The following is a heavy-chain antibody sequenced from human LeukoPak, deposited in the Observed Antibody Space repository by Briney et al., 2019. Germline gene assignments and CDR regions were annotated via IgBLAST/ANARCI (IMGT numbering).Heavy chain of an antibody. CDR1: GGSISSGDYY. J-gene: IGHJ4*02. V-gene: IGHV4-30-4*01. CDR2: IYYSGST. D-gene: IGHD7-27*01. CDR3: ARLHQLGIGGGQLGYFDY. Sequence: KASETLSLTCTVSGGSISSGDYYWSWIRQPPGKGLEWIGYIYYSGSTYYNPSLKSRVTISVDTSKNQFSLKLSSVTAADTAVYYCARLHQLGIGGGQLGYFDYWGQGTLVTVSS.